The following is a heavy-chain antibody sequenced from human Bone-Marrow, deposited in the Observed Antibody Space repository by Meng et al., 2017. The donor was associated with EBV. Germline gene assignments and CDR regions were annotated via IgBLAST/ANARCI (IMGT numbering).Heavy chain of an antibody. Sequence: EVNEPGFSVNVSCRNSGRTFRSDAVSWVRQAPGQGLEWMGGLIPMSGSPHYAQKFQDRVTIFADESTSTHSMELTNLRSEDTAMYYCASESGRGFTPDYWGQGTLVTVSS. J-gene: IGHJ4*02. V-gene: IGHV1-69*01. CDR1: GRTFRSDA. CDR2: LIPMSGSP. D-gene: IGHD3-10*01. CDR3: ASESGRGFTPDY.